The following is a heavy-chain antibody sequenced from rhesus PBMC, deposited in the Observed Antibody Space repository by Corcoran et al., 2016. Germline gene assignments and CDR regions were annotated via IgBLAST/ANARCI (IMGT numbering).Heavy chain of an antibody. D-gene: IGHD6-25*01. J-gene: IGHJ2*01. CDR3: ARANSGSWNLYFDL. CDR2: MDGNSAST. Sequence: QVKLQQWGEGLVKPSETLSLTCAVYGGSISGYYYWSWIRQAPGKGLEWFGNMDGNSASTNYNPSLKNRVTISKDTSKNQFSLKLSSVTAADTAVYYCARANSGSWNLYFDLWGPGTPITISS. V-gene: IGHV4-73*01. CDR1: GGSISGYYY.